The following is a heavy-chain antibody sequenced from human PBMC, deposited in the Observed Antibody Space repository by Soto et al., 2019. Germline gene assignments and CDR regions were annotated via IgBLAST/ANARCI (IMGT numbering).Heavy chain of an antibody. CDR3: ARVLVGAETPTFDY. J-gene: IGHJ4*02. CDR2: IYYSGST. CDR1: GGSISSYY. V-gene: IGHV4-59*01. Sequence: SETLSLTCTVSGGSISSYYWSWIRQPPGKGLEWIGYIYYSGSTNYNPSLKSRVTISVDTSKNQFSLKLSSVTAADTAVYYCARVLVGAETPTFDYWGQGTLVTVSS. D-gene: IGHD2-15*01.